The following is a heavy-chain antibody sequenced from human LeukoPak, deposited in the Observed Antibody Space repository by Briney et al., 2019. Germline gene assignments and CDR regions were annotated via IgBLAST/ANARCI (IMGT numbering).Heavy chain of an antibody. CDR3: ARDNPSGSTDAFDI. V-gene: IGHV3-21*01. J-gene: IGHJ3*02. Sequence: PGGSLRLSCAASGFTFSSYSMNWVRQAPGKGLEWVSSISSSSSYIYYADSVKGRFTISRDNAKNSLYLQMNSLRAEDTAVYCCARDNPSGSTDAFDIWGQGTMVTVSS. CDR2: ISSSSSYI. CDR1: GFTFSSYS. D-gene: IGHD6-19*01.